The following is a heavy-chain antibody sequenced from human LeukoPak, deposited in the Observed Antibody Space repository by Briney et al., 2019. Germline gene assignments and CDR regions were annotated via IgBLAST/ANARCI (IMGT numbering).Heavy chain of an antibody. Sequence: SETLSLTCTVSGGSISSGDYYWSWIRQPPGKGLEWIGYIYYGGSTYYNLSLKSRVTISVDTSKNQFSLKLSSVTAADTAVYYCARVLRFLEWSQYYFDYWGQGTLVTVSS. V-gene: IGHV4-30-4*08. D-gene: IGHD3-3*01. CDR3: ARVLRFLEWSQYYFDY. J-gene: IGHJ4*02. CDR2: IYYGGST. CDR1: GGSISSGDYY.